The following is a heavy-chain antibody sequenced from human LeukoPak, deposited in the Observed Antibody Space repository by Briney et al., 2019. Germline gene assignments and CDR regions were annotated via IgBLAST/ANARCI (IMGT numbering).Heavy chain of an antibody. Sequence: ASEKVSCKASGYTFTGYYMHWVRQAPGQGLEWMGWINPNSGGTNYAQKFQGRVTMTRDTSISTAYMELSRLRSDDTAVYYCARDRGSITGTKNWFDPWGQGTLVTVSS. CDR2: INPNSGGT. CDR3: ARDRGSITGTKNWFDP. D-gene: IGHD1-7*01. CDR1: GYTFTGYY. J-gene: IGHJ5*02. V-gene: IGHV1-2*02.